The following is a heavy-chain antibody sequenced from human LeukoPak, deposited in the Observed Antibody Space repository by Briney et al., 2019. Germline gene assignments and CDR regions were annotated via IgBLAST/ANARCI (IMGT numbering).Heavy chain of an antibody. D-gene: IGHD6-19*01. CDR2: FDPEDGET. Sequence: ASVKVSCKVSGYTLTELSMHWVRQAPGKGLEWMGGFDPEDGETIYAQKFRGRVTMTEDTSTDTAYMELSSLRSEDTAVYYCATSWVVAGIGTYYGMDVWGKGTTVTVSS. CDR3: ATSWVVAGIGTYYGMDV. J-gene: IGHJ6*04. V-gene: IGHV1-24*01. CDR1: GYTLTELS.